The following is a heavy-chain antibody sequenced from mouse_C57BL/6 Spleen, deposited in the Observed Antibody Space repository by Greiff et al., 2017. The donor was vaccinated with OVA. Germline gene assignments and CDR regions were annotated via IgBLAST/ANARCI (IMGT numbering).Heavy chain of an antibody. CDR2: INPNNGGT. Sequence: SGPELVKPGASVKLPCKASGSKFTDYNMDWVKQSHGKSLEWIGAINPNNGGTIYNQKFKGKATLTVDKSSSTAYMELRLLTSENTAVDDCARKDYRNSPLYAMDYWGQGTSVTVSS. CDR3: ARKDYRNSPLYAMDY. V-gene: IGHV1-18*01. D-gene: IGHD1-1*01. CDR1: GSKFTDYN. J-gene: IGHJ4*01.